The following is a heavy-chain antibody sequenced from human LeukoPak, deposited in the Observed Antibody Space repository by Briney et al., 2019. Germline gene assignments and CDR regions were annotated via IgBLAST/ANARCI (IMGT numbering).Heavy chain of an antibody. CDR3: ANSVIYGYMDV. D-gene: IGHD2/OR15-2a*01. CDR2: ISWNSGSI. J-gene: IGHJ6*03. V-gene: IGHV3-9*01. Sequence: HPGGSLRLSCAASGFTFDDYAMHWVRQAPGKGLEWVSGISWNSGSIGYADSVKGRFTISRDNAKNSLYLQMNSLRAEDTALYYCANSVIYGYMDVWGKGTTVTVSS. CDR1: GFTFDDYA.